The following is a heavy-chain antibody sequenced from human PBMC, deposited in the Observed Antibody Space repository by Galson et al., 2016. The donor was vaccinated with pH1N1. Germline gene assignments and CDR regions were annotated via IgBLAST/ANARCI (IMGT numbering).Heavy chain of an antibody. CDR1: GFSLSTSGMR. CDR3: GRNPAFVGGAIDI. D-gene: IGHD2-15*01. CDR2: IEWDDDK. Sequence: PALVKPTQTLTLTCTFSGFSLSTSGMRVSWIRQPPGKALEWLVRIEWDDDKLYSTSLKTRLSISKDTSKNQVVLTMTNMDPEDTATYYCGRNPAFVGGAIDIWGRGTLVTVSS. V-gene: IGHV2-70*04. J-gene: IGHJ3*02.